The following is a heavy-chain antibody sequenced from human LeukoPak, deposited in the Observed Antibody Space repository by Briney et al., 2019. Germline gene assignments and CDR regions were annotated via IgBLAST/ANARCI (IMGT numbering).Heavy chain of an antibody. CDR1: GFTFSSYS. V-gene: IGHV3-48*01. CDR3: ARGSYAYYYYGMDV. Sequence: GGSLRLSCAASGFTFSSYSMNWVRQAPGKGLEWVSYISSSSSTIYYADSVKGRFTISRDNAKNSLYLQMNSLRAEDTAVYYCARGSYAYYYYGMDVWGQGTTVTVSS. CDR2: ISSSSSTI. D-gene: IGHD1-26*01. J-gene: IGHJ6*02.